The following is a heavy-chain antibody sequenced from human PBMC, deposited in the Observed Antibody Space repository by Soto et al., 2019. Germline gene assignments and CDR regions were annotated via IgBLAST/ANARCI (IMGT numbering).Heavy chain of an antibody. V-gene: IGHV1-69*01. D-gene: IGHD1-26*01. J-gene: IGHJ5*01. CDR2: LILICGKA. Sequence: QVQLVQSGAEMKKPDSSVKVSCTASGGSFSSDAITWVRQPPRQGLEWMGGLILICGKATYAQKFQDRVTFTADEATSTAYMELSGMKSEDTAIYYCARGVTGGTYDSWGQGTLVVVSS. CDR3: ARGVTGGTYDS. CDR1: GGSFSSDA.